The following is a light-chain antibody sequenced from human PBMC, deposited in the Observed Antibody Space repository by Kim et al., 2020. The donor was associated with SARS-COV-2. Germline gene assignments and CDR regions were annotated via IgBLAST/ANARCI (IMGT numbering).Light chain of an antibody. Sequence: GSVGERLTISCRARHNIRHWLSWYQHRPGKAPIRLISGACRLQDGVPTRFSDGGSETEFTLTISSLQPDDNATYYCQQANTVPPAFGGGTKVDIK. V-gene: IGKV1D-12*01. CDR2: GAC. J-gene: IGKJ4*01. CDR1: HNIRHW. CDR3: QQANTVPPA.